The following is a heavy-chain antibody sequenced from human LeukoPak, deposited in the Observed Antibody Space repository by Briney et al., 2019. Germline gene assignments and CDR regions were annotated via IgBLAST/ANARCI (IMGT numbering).Heavy chain of an antibody. Sequence: GGSLRLSCAASGFTVSSHYMTWVRQAPGKELEWVSGIYSNGNTYYADSVKGRFTISRDNSKNTLYLQMNSLRVEDTAVYYCARDGLWFGELSLFDYWGQGTLVAVSS. J-gene: IGHJ4*02. CDR3: ARDGLWFGELSLFDY. CDR1: GFTVSSHY. D-gene: IGHD3-10*01. V-gene: IGHV3-66*01. CDR2: IYSNGNT.